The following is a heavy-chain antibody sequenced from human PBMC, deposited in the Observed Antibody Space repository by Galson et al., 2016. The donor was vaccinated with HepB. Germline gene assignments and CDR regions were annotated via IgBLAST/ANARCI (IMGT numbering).Heavy chain of an antibody. CDR2: VSSDGTNQ. V-gene: IGHV3-30-3*01. Sequence: SLRLSCAASGFMFSSYAMHWVRQAPGKGLEWVSFVSSDGTNQYYTDSVKGRFTISRDNSKSTLYLQMNGLRPEDSALYYCAREVTYCSGGGCYYFDYWGQGTLVTVSS. D-gene: IGHD2-15*01. CDR3: AREVTYCSGGGCYYFDY. J-gene: IGHJ4*02. CDR1: GFMFSSYA.